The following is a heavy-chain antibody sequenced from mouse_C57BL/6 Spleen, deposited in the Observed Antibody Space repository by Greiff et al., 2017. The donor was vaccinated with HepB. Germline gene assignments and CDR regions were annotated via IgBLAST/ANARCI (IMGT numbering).Heavy chain of an antibody. J-gene: IGHJ4*01. V-gene: IGHV1-15*01. D-gene: IGHD2-3*01. CDR1: GYTFTDYE. CDR2: IDPETGGT. Sequence: QVQLKQSGAELVRPGASVTLSCKASGYTFTDYEMHWVKQTPVHGLEWIGAIDPETGGTAYNQKFKGKAILTADKSSSTAYMELRSLTSEDSAVYYCTRRDGYYGAMDYWGQGTSVTVSS. CDR3: TRRDGYYGAMDY.